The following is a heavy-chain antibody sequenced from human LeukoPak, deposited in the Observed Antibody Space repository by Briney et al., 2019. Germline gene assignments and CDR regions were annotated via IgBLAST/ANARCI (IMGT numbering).Heavy chain of an antibody. D-gene: IGHD6-6*01. J-gene: IGHJ4*02. CDR3: ARGGGIAARLDY. CDR2: IYHSGST. Sequence: SETLSLTCTVSGGSISSSSYYWGWIRQPPGKGLEWIGYIYHSGSTYYNPSLKSRVTISVDRSKNQFSLKLSSVTAADTAVYYCARGGGIAARLDYWGQGTLVTVSS. CDR1: GGSISSSSYY. V-gene: IGHV4-39*07.